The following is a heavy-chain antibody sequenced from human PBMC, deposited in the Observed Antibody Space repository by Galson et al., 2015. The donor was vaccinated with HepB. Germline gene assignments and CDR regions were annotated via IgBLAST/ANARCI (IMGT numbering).Heavy chain of an antibody. D-gene: IGHD6-6*01. CDR1: AFTLSTYG. CDR3: ATEVGIPARGNYFVH. Sequence: SLRLSCADSAFTLSTYGMHWVRQAPGKGLEWVAVISYDGGKTNYAGSVKGRFTISRDNSKNTLFLQMNSLRPEDTAMYYCATEVGIPARGNYFVHWGQGTLVTVSS. CDR2: ISYDGGKT. J-gene: IGHJ4*02. V-gene: IGHV3-30*03.